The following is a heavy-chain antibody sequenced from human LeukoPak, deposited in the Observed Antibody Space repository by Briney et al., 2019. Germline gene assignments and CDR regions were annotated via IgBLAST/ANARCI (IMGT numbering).Heavy chain of an antibody. V-gene: IGHV3-23*01. CDR2: ISGSGGST. J-gene: IGHJ4*02. CDR3: AKDLGIAAAGWYSFDY. CDR1: GFTFSSYA. D-gene: IGHD6-13*01. Sequence: GGSLRLSCAASGFTFSSYAMSWVRQAPGKGLEWVSAISGSGGSTYYADSVKGRFTISRDNSKNTLYLQMNSLRAEDTAVYYCAKDLGIAAAGWYSFDYWGQGTLVTVSS.